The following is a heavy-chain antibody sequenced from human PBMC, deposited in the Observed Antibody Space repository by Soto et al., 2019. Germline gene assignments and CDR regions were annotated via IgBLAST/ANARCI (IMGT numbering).Heavy chain of an antibody. Sequence: QVQLVQSGAEVKKPGASVKVSCKASGYTFTSYDINWVRQATGQGLEWMGWMNPNSGNTGYAQKFQGRVTMTRNTSISTAYMELSSLRSEDTAVYYCARDLGYCSGGSCSAGAFDIWGQGTMVTVSS. J-gene: IGHJ3*02. V-gene: IGHV1-8*01. CDR2: MNPNSGNT. D-gene: IGHD2-15*01. CDR3: ARDLGYCSGGSCSAGAFDI. CDR1: GYTFTSYD.